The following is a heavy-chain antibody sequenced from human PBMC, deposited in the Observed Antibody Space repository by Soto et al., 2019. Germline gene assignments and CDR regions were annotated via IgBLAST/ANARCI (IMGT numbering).Heavy chain of an antibody. Sequence: EVHLVESGGGLVQPGGSLRLSCAASGFTFSGSAMHWVRQASGKGLEWVGRIRNKADNYATAYTASVKGRFIISRDDSKTTAYLQMNSLPTEDTALYYCTRIAPSSNMDVWGQGTTVTVSS. D-gene: IGHD2-21*01. CDR3: TRIAPSSNMDV. CDR2: IRNKADNYAT. V-gene: IGHV3-73*02. J-gene: IGHJ6*02. CDR1: GFTFSGSA.